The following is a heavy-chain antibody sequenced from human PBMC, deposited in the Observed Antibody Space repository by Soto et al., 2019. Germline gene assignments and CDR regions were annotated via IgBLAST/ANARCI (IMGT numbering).Heavy chain of an antibody. V-gene: IGHV3-30-3*01. D-gene: IGHD3-3*01. CDR3: ARVDGDTIYGVAGCYYGMYF. J-gene: IGHJ6*02. CDR1: GFTFSSYA. Sequence: PGGSLRLSCAASGFTFSSYAMHWVRQAPGKGLEWVAVISYDGSNKYYADSVKGRFTISRDNSKNALYLQMNSLRAEDTAVYYCARVDGDTIYGVAGCYYGMYFWGRGTTVT. CDR2: ISYDGSNK.